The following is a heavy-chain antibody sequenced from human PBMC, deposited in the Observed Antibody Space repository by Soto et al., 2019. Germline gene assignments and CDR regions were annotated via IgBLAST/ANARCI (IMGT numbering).Heavy chain of an antibody. CDR3: ARESGGATATLDYYYFYMDV. CDR2: INPNGGVT. V-gene: IGHV1-2*04. CDR1: GDTFNDYY. J-gene: IGHJ6*03. Sequence: QVRLVQSGAEVKRPGASVTVSCRSSGDTFNDYYIHWVRQAPGQGLGWMGWINPNGGVTKYAQKFQGWVSMTRDTSIRTVYMQLSRLRSDDTAVYHCARESGGATATLDYYYFYMDVWGTGTTVTVSS. D-gene: IGHD5-12*01.